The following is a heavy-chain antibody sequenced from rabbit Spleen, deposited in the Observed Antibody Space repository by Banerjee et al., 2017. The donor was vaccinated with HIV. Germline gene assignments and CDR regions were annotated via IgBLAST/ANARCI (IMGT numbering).Heavy chain of an antibody. CDR3: ARDLVAVIGWNFNL. CDR1: GFSFSNKAV. D-gene: IGHD1-1*01. Sequence: QEQLVESGGGLVKPEGSLTLSCTASGFSFSNKAVMCWVRQAPGKGLEWIACINIVTGKSVYASWAKGRFTMSRTSSTTVTLQMTSLTAADTATYFCARDLVAVIGWNFNLWGQGTLVTVS. CDR2: INIVTGKS. V-gene: IGHV1S45*01. J-gene: IGHJ4*01.